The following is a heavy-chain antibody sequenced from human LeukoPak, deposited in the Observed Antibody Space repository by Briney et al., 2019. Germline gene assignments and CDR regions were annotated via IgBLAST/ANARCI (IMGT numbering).Heavy chain of an antibody. CDR2: FDPEDGET. CDR3: ATLRCPDVTACISFDY. CDR1: GYTLTELS. Sequence: ASVKVSCKVSGYTLTELSMHWVRQAPGKGLEWMGGFDPEDGETIYAQKFQGRVTMTEDTSTDTAYMELSSLRSEDTAVYYCATLRCPDVTACISFDYWGQGTLVTVSS. V-gene: IGHV1-24*01. J-gene: IGHJ4*02. D-gene: IGHD2-21*02.